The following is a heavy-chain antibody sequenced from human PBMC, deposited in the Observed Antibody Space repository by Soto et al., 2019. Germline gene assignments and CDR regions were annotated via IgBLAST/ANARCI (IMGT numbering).Heavy chain of an antibody. V-gene: IGHV4-34*01. D-gene: IGHD7-27*01. CDR2: INHSGST. Sequence: SETLSLTCAVYGGSFSGYYWSWIRQPPGKGLEWIGEINHSGSTNYNPSLKSRVTISVDTSKNQFSLKLSPVTAADTAVYFCARGPSGDKVHYWGQGILVTVSS. CDR1: GGSFSGYY. CDR3: ARGPSGDKVHY. J-gene: IGHJ4*02.